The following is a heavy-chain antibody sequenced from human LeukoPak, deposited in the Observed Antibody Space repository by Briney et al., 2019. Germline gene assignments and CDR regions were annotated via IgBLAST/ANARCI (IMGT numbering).Heavy chain of an antibody. Sequence: ASVKVSCKASGYTFTGYYMHWVRQAPGQGLEWMGWINPNSGGTNYAQKFQGRVTMTRDTSISTAYVELSRLRSDDTAVYYCARDWSGIVSKYYFDYWGQGTLVTVSS. CDR3: ARDWSGIVSKYYFDY. CDR2: INPNSGGT. V-gene: IGHV1-2*02. J-gene: IGHJ4*02. CDR1: GYTFTGYY. D-gene: IGHD3-3*01.